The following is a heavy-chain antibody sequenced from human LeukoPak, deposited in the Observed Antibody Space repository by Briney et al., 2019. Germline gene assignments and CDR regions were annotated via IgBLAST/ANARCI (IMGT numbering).Heavy chain of an antibody. CDR3: ARDGISGNGRYDWFDP. CDR1: GFTFSSYW. V-gene: IGHV3-74*01. D-gene: IGHD4-23*01. Sequence: GGSLRLSCAASGFTFSSYWMLWVRQGPGKGLVWVSRIKGDGSSTSHADSVKGRFTISRDNAKNTLYLQMNSLGAEDTAVYYCARDGISGNGRYDWFDPWGQGTLVIVSS. CDR2: IKGDGSST. J-gene: IGHJ5*02.